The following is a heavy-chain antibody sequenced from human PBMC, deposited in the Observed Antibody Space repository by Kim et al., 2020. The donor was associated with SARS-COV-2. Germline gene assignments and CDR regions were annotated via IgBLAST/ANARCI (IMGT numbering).Heavy chain of an antibody. Sequence: SETLSLTCAAYGGSFSGYYWSWIRQPPGKGLEWIGEINHSGSTNYNPSLKSRVTISVDTSKNQFSLKLSSVTAADTAVYYCARGGYRSTYWGQGTPVTVS. CDR1: GGSFSGYY. CDR2: INHSGST. J-gene: IGHJ4*02. V-gene: IGHV4-34*01. D-gene: IGHD6-13*01. CDR3: ARGGYRSTY.